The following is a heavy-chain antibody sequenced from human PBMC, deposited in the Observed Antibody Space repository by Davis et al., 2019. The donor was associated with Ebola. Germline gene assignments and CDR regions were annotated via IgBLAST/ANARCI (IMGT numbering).Heavy chain of an antibody. D-gene: IGHD3-10*01. Sequence: GESLKISCAASGFTFSDYYMSWIRQAPGKGLEWVSYISSSGGTIYYADSVKGRFTISRDNAKNSLYLQMNSLRAEDTAVYYCARDSYGSGSYYHDYWGQGTLVTVSS. J-gene: IGHJ4*02. CDR2: ISSSGGTI. CDR3: ARDSYGSGSYYHDY. CDR1: GFTFSDYY. V-gene: IGHV3-11*01.